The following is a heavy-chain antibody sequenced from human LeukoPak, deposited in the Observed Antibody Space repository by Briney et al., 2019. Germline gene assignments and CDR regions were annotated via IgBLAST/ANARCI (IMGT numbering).Heavy chain of an antibody. CDR1: GGSISSYY. CDR2: IYYSGST. V-gene: IGHV4-59*01. J-gene: IGHJ4*02. Sequence: SETLSLTCTVSGGSISSYYWSWIRQPPGKGLEWIGYIYYSGSTNYNPSLKSRVTISVGTSKNQFSLKLSSVTAADTAVYYCARGEPGVTAWGYWGQGTLVTVSS. CDR3: ARGEPGVTAWGY. D-gene: IGHD1-26*01.